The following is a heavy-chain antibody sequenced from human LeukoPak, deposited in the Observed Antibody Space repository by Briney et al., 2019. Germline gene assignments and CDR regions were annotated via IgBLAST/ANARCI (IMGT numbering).Heavy chain of an antibody. CDR2: IDSSGGYM. CDR1: GFTFNTYS. V-gene: IGHV3-21*04. Sequence: GGSLRLSCAASGFTFNTYSMNWARQAPGKGLEWVSSIDSSGGYMFYADSVKGRFIISRDNAKNSVNLQMNSLRDEDTAVYYCARSLRGTVAATRGSAIDYWGQGTLVTVSS. D-gene: IGHD1-26*01. J-gene: IGHJ4*02. CDR3: ARSLRGTVAATRGSAIDY.